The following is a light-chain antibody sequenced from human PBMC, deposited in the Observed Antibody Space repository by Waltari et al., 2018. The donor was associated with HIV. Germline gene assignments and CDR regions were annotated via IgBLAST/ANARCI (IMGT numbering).Light chain of an antibody. V-gene: IGLV3-25*03. CDR2: KDS. Sequence: SYELTQPPSVSVSPGQTARITCSGDALPKQYAYWYQQKPGQAPVLVIYKDSERPSGIPELFSGSSSETTVTLTISGVQAEDEADYYCQSADSSGTLYVFGTGTKVTVL. CDR1: ALPKQY. J-gene: IGLJ1*01. CDR3: QSADSSGTLYV.